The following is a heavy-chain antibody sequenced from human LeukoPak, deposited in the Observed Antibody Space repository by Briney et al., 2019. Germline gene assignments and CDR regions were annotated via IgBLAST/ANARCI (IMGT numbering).Heavy chain of an antibody. J-gene: IGHJ4*02. V-gene: IGHV5-10-1*01. CDR3: ARHIAATHPDY. Sequence: GESLKISCKSSGYSFTSYWISWVRQMPGKGLEWMGRIDPSDSYTNYSPSFQGHVTLSADKSISTAYLQWSSLKASDTAMYYCARHIAATHPDYWGQGTLVTVSS. CDR1: GYSFTSYW. CDR2: IDPSDSYT. D-gene: IGHD2-15*01.